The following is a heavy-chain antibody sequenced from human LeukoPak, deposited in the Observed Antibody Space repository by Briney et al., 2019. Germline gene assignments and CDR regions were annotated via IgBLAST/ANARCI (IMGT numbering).Heavy chain of an antibody. CDR3: ARKRGFGNYYYYGMDV. CDR2: IWYDGSNK. J-gene: IGHJ6*02. Sequence: GGSLRLSCAASGFTFSSYGMHWVRRAPGKGLEWVAVIWYDGSNKYYADSVKGRFTVSRDNSKNTLYLQMNSLRAEDTAVYYCARKRGFGNYYYYGMDVWGQGTAVTVSS. CDR1: GFTFSSYG. D-gene: IGHD3-10*01. V-gene: IGHV3-33*01.